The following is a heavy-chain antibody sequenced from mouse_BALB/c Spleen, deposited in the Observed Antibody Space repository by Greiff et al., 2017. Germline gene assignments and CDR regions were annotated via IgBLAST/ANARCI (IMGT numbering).Heavy chain of an antibody. CDR1: GYTFTSYW. Sequence: QVQLQQPGAELVKPGAPVKLSCKASGYTFTSYWMNWVKQRPGRGLEWIGRIDPSDSETHYNQKFKDKATLTVDKSSSTAYIQLSSLTSEDSAVYYCARGRGRGNYLFAYWGQGTLVTVSA. CDR3: ARGRGRGNYLFAY. CDR2: IDPSDSET. V-gene: IGHV1-69*02. D-gene: IGHD2-1*01. J-gene: IGHJ3*01.